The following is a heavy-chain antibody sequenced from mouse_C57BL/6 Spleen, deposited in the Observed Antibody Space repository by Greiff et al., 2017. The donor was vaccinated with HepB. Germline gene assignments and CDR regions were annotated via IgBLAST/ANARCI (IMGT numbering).Heavy chain of an antibody. Sequence: QVQLQQSGAELVMPGASVKLSCKASGYTFTSYWMHWVKQRPGQGLEWIGEIDPSDSYTNYNQKFKGKSTLTVDKSSSTAYMQLSSLTSEDSAVYYCARYGSRHWYFDVWGTGTTVTVSS. CDR3: ARYGSRHWYFDV. CDR1: GYTFTSYW. J-gene: IGHJ1*03. CDR2: IDPSDSYT. D-gene: IGHD1-1*01. V-gene: IGHV1-69*01.